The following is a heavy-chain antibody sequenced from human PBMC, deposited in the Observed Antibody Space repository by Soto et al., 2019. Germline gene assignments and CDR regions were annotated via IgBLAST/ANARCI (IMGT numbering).Heavy chain of an antibody. D-gene: IGHD2-15*01. J-gene: IGHJ4*02. CDR1: GASVKRSNYF. CDR2: VHSSGGT. CDR3: GRLAEAATGHFDFDF. Sequence: SETLSLTCTVSGASVKRSNYFWGWIRQPPGKGLEFVGSVHSSGGTYYNPSLKSRATVSVDTSKNQFSLRLKSVTGTDTAVYYCGRLAEAATGHFDFDFWGQ. V-gene: IGHV4-39*01.